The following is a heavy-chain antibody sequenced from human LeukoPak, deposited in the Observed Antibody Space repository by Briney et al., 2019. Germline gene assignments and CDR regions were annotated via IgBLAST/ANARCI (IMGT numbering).Heavy chain of an antibody. D-gene: IGHD5-18*01. Sequence: ASAKDSCKASGYTFTRYYMSWVGHGSAQGLEWMGWINPNSGGTNYAQKFEGRVTMTSDTSMSTAYMELSRLRSGDTAVYYCARDIVMVTYWFDPWGQGTLVTVSS. J-gene: IGHJ5*02. CDR2: INPNSGGT. CDR1: GYTFTRYY. V-gene: IGHV1-2*02. CDR3: ARDIVMVTYWFDP.